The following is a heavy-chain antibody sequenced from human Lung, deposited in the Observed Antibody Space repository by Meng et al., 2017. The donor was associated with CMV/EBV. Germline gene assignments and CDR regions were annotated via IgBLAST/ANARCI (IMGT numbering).Heavy chain of an antibody. CDR3: ARDYYDIGGHEYDCFDP. CDR1: GYPFISYG. CDR2: ISGYNGRT. J-gene: IGHJ5*02. V-gene: IGHV1-18*01. Sequence: SXXVSXXTSGYPFISYGISWVRQAPGKGLEWMGWISGYNGRTNYAQSFQGRLTLTTDTSTSTAYMELRNLRSDDTAVYFCARDYYDIGGHEYDCFDPWCQGTLVTVSS. D-gene: IGHD3-9*01.